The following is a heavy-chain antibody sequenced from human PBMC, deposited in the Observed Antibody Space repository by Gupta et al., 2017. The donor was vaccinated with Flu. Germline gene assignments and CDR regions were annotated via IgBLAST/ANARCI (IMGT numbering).Heavy chain of an antibody. J-gene: IGHJ5*02. CDR1: YG. CDR2: IWSDEIKK. D-gene: IGHD3-22*01. Sequence: YGMHWVRQGPGKGMEWVAVIWSDEIKKYYTDSVKGRVSISRDISKNTVYLQMESLRAEDTAMYYCARDMDTSSHYSRFDPWGLGALVTVS. V-gene: IGHV3-33*01. CDR3: ARDMDTSSHYSRFDP.